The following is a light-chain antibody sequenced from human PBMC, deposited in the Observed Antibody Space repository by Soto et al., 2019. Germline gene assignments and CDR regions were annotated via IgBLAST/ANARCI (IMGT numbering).Light chain of an antibody. CDR1: QDINNH. V-gene: IGKV1-17*01. CDR2: DAS. J-gene: IGKJ1*01. Sequence: DIQMTQSPSSLSASVGDRVTITCPARQDINNHLGWYQKKSGKAPQRLIYDASNLQSVVPSRFSGSGSGTEFTLTISSMQPEDGETYSCLQYNRLPRTFGQGTQVEVK. CDR3: LQYNRLPRT.